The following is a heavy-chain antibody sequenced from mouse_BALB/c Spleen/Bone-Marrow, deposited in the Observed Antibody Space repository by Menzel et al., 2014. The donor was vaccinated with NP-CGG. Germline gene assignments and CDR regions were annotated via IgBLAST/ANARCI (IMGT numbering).Heavy chain of an antibody. CDR2: ISGGDTYT. CDR1: GFTFSSYG. Sequence: EVQLVESGGGLVKPGGSLKLSCAASGFTFSSYGMSWVRQTPEKRLEWVATISGGDTYTYYPDSVRGRFTISRDNAKNNLYLQMSSLRSEDTALYYCAAITTVAYWGRGTLATVSA. J-gene: IGHJ3*01. D-gene: IGHD1-1*01. CDR3: AAITTVAY. V-gene: IGHV5-9-2*01.